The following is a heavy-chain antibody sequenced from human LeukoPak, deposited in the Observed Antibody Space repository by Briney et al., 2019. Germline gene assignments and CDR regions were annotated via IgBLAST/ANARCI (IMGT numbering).Heavy chain of an antibody. CDR2: IWYDGSNK. V-gene: IGHV3-33*01. J-gene: IGHJ4*02. CDR1: GFTYSSYG. Sequence: PGGSLRLSCAASGFTYSSYGMHWVRQAPGKGLEWVAVIWYDGSNKYYADSVKGRFTISRDNSKNTLYLQMNSLRAEDTAVYYRARRDEAGSVDYWGQGTLVTVSS. D-gene: IGHD3-10*01. CDR3: ARRDEAGSVDY.